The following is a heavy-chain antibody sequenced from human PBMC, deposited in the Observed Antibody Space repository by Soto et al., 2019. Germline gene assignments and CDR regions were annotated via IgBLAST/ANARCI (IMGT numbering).Heavy chain of an antibody. CDR2: ISYDGSNK. CDR3: AKDKVPVVVTAPFDY. D-gene: IGHD2-21*02. CDR1: GFTFSSYG. Sequence: QVQLVESGGGVVQPGRSLRLSRAASGFTFSSYGMHWVRQAPGKGLEWVAVISYDGSNKYYADSVKGRFTISRDNSKNTLYLQMNNLRAEDTAVYYCAKDKVPVVVTAPFDYWGQGTLVTVSS. J-gene: IGHJ4*02. V-gene: IGHV3-30*18.